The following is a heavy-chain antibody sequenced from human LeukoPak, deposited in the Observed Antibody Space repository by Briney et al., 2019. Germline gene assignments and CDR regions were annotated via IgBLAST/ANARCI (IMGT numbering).Heavy chain of an antibody. Sequence: PSETLSLTCTVSGDSISSSKYYWGWIRQPPGKGLEWIGSFYYSGSTYFNPSLKSRVTISEDTSKNQFSLKLTSVTAADTAVYYCARDATYYYEISGYGGVDYWGQGTLVTVSS. J-gene: IGHJ4*02. CDR1: GDSISSSKYY. CDR2: FYYSGST. V-gene: IGHV4-39*07. D-gene: IGHD3-22*01. CDR3: ARDATYYYEISGYGGVDY.